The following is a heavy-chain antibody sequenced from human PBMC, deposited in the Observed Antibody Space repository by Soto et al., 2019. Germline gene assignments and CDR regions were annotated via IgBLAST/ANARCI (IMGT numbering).Heavy chain of an antibody. CDR3: ARDTAGDWFDP. Sequence: GASVKVSCKASGYTFTSYYMHWVRQAPGQGLEWMGIINPSGGSTSYAQKFQGRVTITADESTSTAYMELSSLRSEDTAVYYCARDTAGDWFDPWGQGTLVTVSS. V-gene: IGHV1-46*01. CDR1: GYTFTSYY. CDR2: INPSGGST. D-gene: IGHD5-18*01. J-gene: IGHJ5*02.